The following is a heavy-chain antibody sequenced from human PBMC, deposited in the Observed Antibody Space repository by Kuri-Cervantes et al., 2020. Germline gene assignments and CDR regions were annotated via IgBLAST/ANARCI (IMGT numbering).Heavy chain of an antibody. CDR2: IIPIFGTA. J-gene: IGHJ4*02. CDR3: ARGYMVGPLEWLLVY. Sequence: SVKVSCKASGGTFSSYAISWVRQAPGQGLEWMGGIIPIFGTANYAQKFQGRVTMTRDTSISTAYMELSSLRSEDTAVYYCARGYMVGPLEWLLVYWGQGTLVTVSS. CDR1: GGTFSSYA. D-gene: IGHD3-3*01. V-gene: IGHV1-69*05.